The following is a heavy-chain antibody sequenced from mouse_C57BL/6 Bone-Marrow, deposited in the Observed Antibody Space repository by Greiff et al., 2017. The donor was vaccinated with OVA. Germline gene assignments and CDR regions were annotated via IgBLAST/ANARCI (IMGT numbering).Heavy chain of an antibody. J-gene: IGHJ4*01. V-gene: IGHV1-55*01. CDR3: ARSGDYDVFYAMDY. Sequence: QVQLKQPGAELVKPGASVKMSCKASGYTFTSYWITWVKQRPGQGLEWIGDIYPGSGSTNYNEKFKSKATLTVDTSSSTAYMQLSSLTSEDSAVYYCARSGDYDVFYAMDYWGQGTSVTVSS. CDR2: IYPGSGST. CDR1: GYTFTSYW. D-gene: IGHD2-4*01.